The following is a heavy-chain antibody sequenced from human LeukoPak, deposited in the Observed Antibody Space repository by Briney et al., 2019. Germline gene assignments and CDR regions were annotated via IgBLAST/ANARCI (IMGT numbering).Heavy chain of an antibody. V-gene: IGHV3-7*01. CDR3: ARESPTYYYDSSGPDY. Sequence: PGGSLRLSCAASGFTFSSYWMGWVRQAPGKRLEWVANMNIDGSEKYYADSAKGRFTISRDNARNSVYLQMNSLRVEDTAVYYCARESPTYYYDSSGPDYWGQGTLVTVSS. J-gene: IGHJ4*02. D-gene: IGHD3-22*01. CDR1: GFTFSSYW. CDR2: MNIDGSEK.